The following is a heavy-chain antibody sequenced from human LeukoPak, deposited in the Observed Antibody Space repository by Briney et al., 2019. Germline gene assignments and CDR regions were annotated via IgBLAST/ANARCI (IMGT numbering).Heavy chain of an antibody. CDR1: GFIFSNYA. D-gene: IGHD6-19*01. J-gene: IGHJ4*02. CDR3: VKGPRPDITVAHTVEN. V-gene: IGHV3-23*01. CDR2: ISSRGDST. Sequence: GGSPRLSCAASGFIFSNYAMSWVRQVPGRGLEWVSTISSRGDSTYVADSVKGRFTISRDNSKNSLYLQMNTVRAEDTAVYYCVKGPRPDITVAHTVENWGQGTLVTVSS.